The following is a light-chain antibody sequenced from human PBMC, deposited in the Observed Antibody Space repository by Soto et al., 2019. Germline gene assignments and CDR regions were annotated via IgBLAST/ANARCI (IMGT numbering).Light chain of an antibody. V-gene: IGKV1-6*01. CDR2: AAS. J-gene: IGKJ2*01. CDR1: QDVRND. Sequence: AIQMTQSPSSLSASVGDRVTITCRASQDVRNDLGWYQQKPGKAPKFLIYAASSLQSGVPSRFRGIRSGTALTRTSSSLQPEDFATYYRLQAYICSFTFGQGTKLEIK. CDR3: LQAYICSFT.